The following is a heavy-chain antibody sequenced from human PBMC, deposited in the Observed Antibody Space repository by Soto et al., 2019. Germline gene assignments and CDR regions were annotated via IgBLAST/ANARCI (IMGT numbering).Heavy chain of an antibody. CDR2: ISGSGGNK. J-gene: IGHJ4*02. CDR3: AKDQQLALNYFDY. D-gene: IGHD6-13*01. Sequence: GGSLRLSCAASGFTFSSYAMSWVRQAPGKGLEWVSAISGSGGNKYYADSVKGLFTISRDNSKNTLYLQMNSLRAEDTAVYYCAKDQQLALNYFDYWGQGTLVTVSS. CDR1: GFTFSSYA. V-gene: IGHV3-23*01.